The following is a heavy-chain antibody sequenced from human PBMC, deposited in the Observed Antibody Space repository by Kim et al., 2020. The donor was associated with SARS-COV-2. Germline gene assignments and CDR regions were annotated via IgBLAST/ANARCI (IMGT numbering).Heavy chain of an antibody. J-gene: IGHJ6*02. CDR1: GYTFTSYG. V-gene: IGHV1-18*01. CDR3: ARALARRYYYYYYGMDV. Sequence: ASVKVSCKASGYTFTSYGISWVRQAPGQGLEWMGWISAYNGNTNYAQKLQGRVTMTTDTSTSTAYMELRSLRSDDTAVYYCARALARRYYYYYYGMDVWGQGTTVTVSS. D-gene: IGHD1-1*01. CDR2: ISAYNGNT.